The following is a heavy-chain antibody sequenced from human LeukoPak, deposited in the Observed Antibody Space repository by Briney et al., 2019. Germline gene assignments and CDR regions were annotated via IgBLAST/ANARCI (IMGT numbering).Heavy chain of an antibody. V-gene: IGHV4-59*12. CDR1: GGSISSYY. D-gene: IGHD3-22*01. Sequence: SETLSLTCTDSGGSISSYYWSWIRQPPGKGLEWIGYIYYSGSTNYNPSLKSRVTISVDTSKNQFSLKLSSVTAADTAVYYCARDESHYYDSSGPDAFDIWGQGTMVTVSS. J-gene: IGHJ3*02. CDR2: IYYSGST. CDR3: ARDESHYYDSSGPDAFDI.